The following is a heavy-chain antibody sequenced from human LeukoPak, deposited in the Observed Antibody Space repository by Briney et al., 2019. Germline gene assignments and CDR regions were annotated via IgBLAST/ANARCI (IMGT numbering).Heavy chain of an antibody. D-gene: IGHD3-10*01. V-gene: IGHV3-48*02. CDR2: ISSSGATI. J-gene: IGHJ4*02. CDR1: GFTFSSYG. CDR3: VRANSLMVRGVITYFDS. Sequence: GESLKISCAASGFTFSSYGMNWVRQAPGKGLEFVAYISSSGATIYYADSLKGRFTISRDNAKNSLYLQMNSLRDEDTAVYFCVRANSLMVRGVITYFDSWGQGTLVTVSS.